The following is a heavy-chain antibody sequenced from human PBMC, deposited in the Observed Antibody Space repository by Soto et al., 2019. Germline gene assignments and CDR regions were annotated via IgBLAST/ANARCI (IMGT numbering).Heavy chain of an antibody. D-gene: IGHD4-17*01. CDR3: ARDRAVTTVSVNYYYYGMDV. J-gene: IGHJ6*02. Sequence: ASVKVSCKASGYTFTSYGISWVRQAPGQGLEWMGWISAYNGNTNYAQKLQGRVTMTTDTSTSTAYMELRSLRSDDTAVYYCARDRAVTTVSVNYYYYGMDVWGQGTTVTVSS. CDR2: ISAYNGNT. V-gene: IGHV1-18*01. CDR1: GYTFTSYG.